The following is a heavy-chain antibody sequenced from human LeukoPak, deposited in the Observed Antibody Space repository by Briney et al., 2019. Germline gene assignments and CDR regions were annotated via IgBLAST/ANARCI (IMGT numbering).Heavy chain of an antibody. CDR1: GYTFTSYD. CDR3: ARDRGWAVAGTDYYYYGMDV. D-gene: IGHD6-19*01. J-gene: IGHJ6*02. V-gene: IGHV1-8*01. CDR2: MNPNSGNT. Sequence: ASVKVSCKASGYTFTSYDINWVRQATGQGLEWMGWMNPNSGNTGYAQKFQGRVTMTRNTSIGTAYMELSSLRSEDTAVYYCARDRGWAVAGTDYYYYGMDVWGQGTTATVSS.